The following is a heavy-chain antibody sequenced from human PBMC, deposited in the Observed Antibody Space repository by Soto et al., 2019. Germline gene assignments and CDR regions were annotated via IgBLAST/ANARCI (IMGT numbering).Heavy chain of an antibody. D-gene: IGHD6-13*01. CDR2: ISSSSSYI. CDR1: GFTFSSYS. Sequence: GGSLRLSCAASGFTFSSYSMNWVRQAPGKGLEWVSSISSSSSYIYYADSVKGRFTISRDNAKNSLYLQMNSLRAEDTAVYYCAKDGYTSSWYFFDYWGQGALVTVSS. V-gene: IGHV3-21*04. J-gene: IGHJ4*02. CDR3: AKDGYTSSWYFFDY.